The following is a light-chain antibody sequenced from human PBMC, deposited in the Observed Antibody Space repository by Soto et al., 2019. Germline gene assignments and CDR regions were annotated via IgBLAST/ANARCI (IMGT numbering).Light chain of an antibody. CDR2: GAS. J-gene: IGKJ1*01. Sequence: EIVLTQSPGTLSLSPGERATLSCRASQSVTSSYLAWYQQKPGQAPRLLIYGASSRATGIPDGFSGSGSGTDFSLTISRLEPEDFAVYYCQQHGISSWTFGQGTKVEIK. CDR3: QQHGISSWT. CDR1: QSVTSSY. V-gene: IGKV3-20*01.